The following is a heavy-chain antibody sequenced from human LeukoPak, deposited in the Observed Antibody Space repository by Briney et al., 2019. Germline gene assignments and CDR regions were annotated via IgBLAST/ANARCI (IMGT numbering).Heavy chain of an antibody. V-gene: IGHV1-18*01. Sequence: ASVKVSCKASGYTFTSYGISWVRQAPGQGLEWMGWVSAYNGNTNYAQKFQGRVTMTRNTSISTAYMELSSLRSEDTAVYYCARGMDYWGQGTLVTVSS. CDR2: VSAYNGNT. J-gene: IGHJ4*02. CDR3: ARGMDY. CDR1: GYTFTSYG.